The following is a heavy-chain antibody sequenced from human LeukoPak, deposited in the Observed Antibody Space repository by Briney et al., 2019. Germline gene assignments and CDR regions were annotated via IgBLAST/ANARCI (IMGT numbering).Heavy chain of an antibody. CDR1: GFTFSSYA. J-gene: IGHJ4*02. CDR2: ISYDGSNK. CDR3: ARDVGSGYYYFGVGDY. V-gene: IGHV3-30-3*01. D-gene: IGHD3-22*01. Sequence: GSLRLSCAASGFTFSSYAMHWVRQAPGKGLEWVAVISYDGSNKYYADSVKGRFIISRDKSKNTLYLQMNSLRAEDTAVYYCARDVGSGYYYFGVGDYWGQGTLVTVSS.